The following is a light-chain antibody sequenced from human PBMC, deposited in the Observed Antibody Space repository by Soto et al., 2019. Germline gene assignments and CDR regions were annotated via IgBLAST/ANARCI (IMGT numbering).Light chain of an antibody. CDR3: SSYARNRDIL. J-gene: IGLJ2*01. CDR2: EVS. Sequence: QSALTQPPSASGSPGQSVAISCTETSSDVGGYNYVSWYQQHPGKAPKLMIYEVSKRPSGVPDRFSGSKSGNTASLTVSGLQAEDEADYYCSSYARNRDILFGGGTKLTVL. V-gene: IGLV2-8*01. CDR1: SSDVGGYNY.